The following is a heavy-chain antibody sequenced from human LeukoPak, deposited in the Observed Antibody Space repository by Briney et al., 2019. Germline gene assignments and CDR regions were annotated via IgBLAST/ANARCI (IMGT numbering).Heavy chain of an antibody. CDR3: ARNGWRKEYQLLSDDY. J-gene: IGHJ4*02. CDR1: GYTFTSYG. V-gene: IGHV1-18*04. CDR2: ISAYNSNT. Sequence: ASVKVSCKASGYTFTSYGISWVRQAPGQGLEWMGWISAYNSNTNYAQKLQGRVTMTTDTSTSTAYMELRSLRSDDTAVYYCARNGWRKEYQLLSDDYWGQGTLVTVSS. D-gene: IGHD2-2*01.